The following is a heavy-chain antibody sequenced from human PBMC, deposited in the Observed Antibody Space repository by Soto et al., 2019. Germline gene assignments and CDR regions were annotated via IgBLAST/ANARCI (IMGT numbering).Heavy chain of an antibody. Sequence: LSQTLSLTCAISGDSVSSNSAAWNWIRQSPSRGLEWLGRTYYRSKWYNDYAVSVKSRITINPDTSKNQFSLQLNSVTPEDTAVYYCARDRFLYYYDSSGYPYYFDYWGQGTLVTVSS. CDR3: ARDRFLYYYDSSGYPYYFDY. J-gene: IGHJ4*02. V-gene: IGHV6-1*01. D-gene: IGHD3-22*01. CDR1: GDSVSSNSAA. CDR2: TYYRSKWYN.